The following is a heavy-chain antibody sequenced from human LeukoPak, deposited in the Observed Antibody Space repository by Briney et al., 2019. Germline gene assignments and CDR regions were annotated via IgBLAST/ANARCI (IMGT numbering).Heavy chain of an antibody. J-gene: IGHJ5*02. V-gene: IGHV4-34*01. Sequence: PSETLSLTCAVYGGSFSGYYWSWIRQPPGKGLEWTGEINHSGSTNYNPSLKSRVTISVDTSKNQFSLKLSSVTAADTAVYYCARDSTDYDYVWGSYRYTAGFDPWGQGTLVTVSS. CDR2: INHSGST. CDR1: GGSFSGYY. CDR3: ARDSTDYDYVWGSYRYTAGFDP. D-gene: IGHD3-16*02.